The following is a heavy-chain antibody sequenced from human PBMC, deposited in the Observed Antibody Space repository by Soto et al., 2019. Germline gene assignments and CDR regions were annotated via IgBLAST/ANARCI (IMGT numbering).Heavy chain of an antibody. CDR2: IIPIFGTA. CDR1: GGTFSSYA. D-gene: IGHD3-3*01. CDR3: ARVRGDYDFWSGWTFDI. Sequence: QVQLVQSGAEVKKPGSSVKVSCKASGGTFSSYAISWVRQAPGQGLEWMGGIIPIFGTANYAQKFQGRVTITADESTSTAYRELSSLRSDDTAVYYCARVRGDYDFWSGWTFDIWGQGTMVTVSS. J-gene: IGHJ3*02. V-gene: IGHV1-69*01.